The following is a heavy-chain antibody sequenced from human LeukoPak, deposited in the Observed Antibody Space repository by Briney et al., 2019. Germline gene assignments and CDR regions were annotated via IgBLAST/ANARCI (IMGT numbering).Heavy chain of an antibody. CDR3: AGYYYDSSGYPTLPASNFDY. CDR1: GGSISSSSYY. J-gene: IGHJ4*02. V-gene: IGHV4-39*01. Sequence: SETLSLTCTVSGGSISSSSYYWGWIRQPPGKGLEWIGSIYYSGSTYYNPSLKSRVTISVDTSKNQFSLKLSSVTAADTAVYYCAGYYYDSSGYPTLPASNFDYWGQGTLVTVSS. D-gene: IGHD3-22*01. CDR2: IYYSGST.